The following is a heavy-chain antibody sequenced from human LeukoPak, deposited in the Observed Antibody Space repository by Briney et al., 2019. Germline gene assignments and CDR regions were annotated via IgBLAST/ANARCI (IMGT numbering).Heavy chain of an antibody. CDR2: INSDGSGT. CDR3: AGRSAGNLEY. CDR1: GFTFSNYW. J-gene: IGHJ4*02. V-gene: IGHV3-74*01. D-gene: IGHD2-15*01. Sequence: GGSLRLSSASPGFTFSNYWMHWVRQAPGKGLVWVSRINSDGSGTGYADSVKGRFTISRDNAKNTLYLQMNSLRAEDTAVYYCAGRSAGNLEYWGQGTLVSVSS.